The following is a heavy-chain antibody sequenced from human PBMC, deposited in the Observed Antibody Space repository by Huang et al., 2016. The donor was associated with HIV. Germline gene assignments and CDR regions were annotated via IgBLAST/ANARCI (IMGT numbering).Heavy chain of an antibody. D-gene: IGHD3-10*01. CDR2: IYPGDSDT. Sequence: VQLVQSGAEVKKPGESLKISCKGSGYRFRSNWIGWVRQMPGKGLEWIGIIYPGDSDTRESASCQGQVTSSADKSINTAYLQWSSLKASDIAMYYCARLIGSPSFYYGLDVWGQGTTVTVSS. V-gene: IGHV5-51*01. J-gene: IGHJ6*02. CDR3: ARLIGSPSFYYGLDV. CDR1: GYRFRSNW.